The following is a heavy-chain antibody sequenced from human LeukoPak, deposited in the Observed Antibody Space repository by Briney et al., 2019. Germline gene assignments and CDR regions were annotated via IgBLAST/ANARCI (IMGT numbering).Heavy chain of an antibody. Sequence: GGSLRLSCAASGFTFSSYSMNWVRQAPGKGLEWVSAISGSGGTTYYADSVKGRFTISRDNSKNTLYLQMNSLRAEDTAVYYCAKKKNWGLYAFDIWGQGTMVTVSS. CDR2: ISGSGGTT. CDR3: AKKKNWGLYAFDI. CDR1: GFTFSSYS. J-gene: IGHJ3*02. D-gene: IGHD7-27*01. V-gene: IGHV3-23*01.